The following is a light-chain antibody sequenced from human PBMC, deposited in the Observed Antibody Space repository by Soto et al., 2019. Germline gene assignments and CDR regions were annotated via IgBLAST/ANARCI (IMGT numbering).Light chain of an antibody. CDR3: QQYDNPPRT. J-gene: IGKJ3*01. CDR1: QDISNY. Sequence: DIQMTQSPSSLSASVGDRVTITCQASQDISNYLNWYQQKPGKAPKLLIYDASNLETGVPSRFSGSGSGTDFTFTISSPQPEDIATYYCQQYDNPPRTFGPGTKVDIK. CDR2: DAS. V-gene: IGKV1-33*01.